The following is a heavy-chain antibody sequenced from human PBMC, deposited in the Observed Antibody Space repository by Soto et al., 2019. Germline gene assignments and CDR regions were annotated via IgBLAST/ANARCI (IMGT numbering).Heavy chain of an antibody. Sequence: EVQLVESGGGLVQPGGSLRLSCAASGFTFSSYWMHWVRQAPGKGLVWVSRINSDGSSTSYADSVKGRFTISRDNAKNTLYLQINSLRADDTAVYYCVRTSLVLAAATREDYWGQGTLVTVSS. CDR2: INSDGSST. CDR1: GFTFSSYW. CDR3: VRTSLVLAAATREDY. V-gene: IGHV3-74*01. J-gene: IGHJ4*02. D-gene: IGHD2-15*01.